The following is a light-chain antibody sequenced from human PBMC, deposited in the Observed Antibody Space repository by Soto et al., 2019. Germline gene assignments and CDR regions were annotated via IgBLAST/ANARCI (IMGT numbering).Light chain of an antibody. V-gene: IGLV8-61*01. CDR3: VLYMGSVPV. J-gene: IGLJ2*01. CDR2: RTN. CDR1: SGSVSTNYY. Sequence: VVTQEPSFSVSPGGTVTLTCGLSSGSVSTNYYPSWYQQTPGQAPRTLIYRTNTRSSGVPDRFSGSILGNKAALTITGAQADDESDYYCVLYMGSVPVFGGGTKLTVL.